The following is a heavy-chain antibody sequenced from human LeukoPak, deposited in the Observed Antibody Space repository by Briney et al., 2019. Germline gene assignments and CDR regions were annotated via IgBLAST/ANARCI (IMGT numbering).Heavy chain of an antibody. CDR2: IYYSGST. CDR1: GGSISSYY. CDR3: ARAPIVGASGTPFDY. D-gene: IGHD1-26*01. J-gene: IGHJ4*02. Sequence: SETLSLTCSVSGGSISSYYWSWIRQPPGKGLEWIGYIYYSGSTNYNPSLKSRVTISVDTSKNQFSLKLSSVTAADTAVYYCARAPIVGASGTPFDYWGQGTLVTVSS. V-gene: IGHV4-59*01.